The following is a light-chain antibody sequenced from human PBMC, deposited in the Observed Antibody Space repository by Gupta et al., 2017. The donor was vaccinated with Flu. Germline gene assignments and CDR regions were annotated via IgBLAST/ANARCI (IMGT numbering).Light chain of an antibody. CDR3: SSLAGTNSVV. CDR2: EVI. CDR1: SNDVGANNY. J-gene: IGLJ2*01. V-gene: IGLV2-8*01. Sequence: QSALTQPTSASGPRGPSGTISCLGTSNDVGANNYVSWYQQRPGESPKLILFEVIKRSSGVPECFSGSRSGTTSSLIVADLQSEDEADYYCSSLAGTNSVVFGGGTSLTV.